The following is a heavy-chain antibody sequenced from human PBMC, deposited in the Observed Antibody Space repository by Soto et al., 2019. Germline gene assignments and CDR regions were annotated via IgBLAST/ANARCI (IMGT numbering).Heavy chain of an antibody. Sequence: QVQLVESGGGVVQPGRSLRLSCAASGFTFSSYAMHWVRQAPGKGLEWVAVISYDGSNKYYADSVKGRFTISRDNSKNTLYLQMNSLRAEDTAVYYCARDRGYCSGGSCYRFIYYYYGMDVW. CDR2: ISYDGSNK. V-gene: IGHV3-30-3*01. J-gene: IGHJ6*01. D-gene: IGHD2-15*01. CDR1: GFTFSSYA. CDR3: ARDRGYCSGGSCYRFIYYYYGMDV.